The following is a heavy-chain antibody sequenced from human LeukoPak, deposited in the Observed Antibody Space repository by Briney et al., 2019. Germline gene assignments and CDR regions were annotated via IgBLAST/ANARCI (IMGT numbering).Heavy chain of an antibody. CDR3: ARERKTRGSYSVGYFDY. J-gene: IGHJ4*02. V-gene: IGHV4-59*01. Sequence: SETLSLTCTVSGGSFSSYYWSWIRQPPGKGLEWIGYIYYSGSTNYNPSLKSRVTISVDTSKNQFSLKLSSVTAADTAVYYCARERKTRGSYSVGYFDYWGQGTLVTVSS. D-gene: IGHD1-26*01. CDR2: IYYSGST. CDR1: GGSFSSYY.